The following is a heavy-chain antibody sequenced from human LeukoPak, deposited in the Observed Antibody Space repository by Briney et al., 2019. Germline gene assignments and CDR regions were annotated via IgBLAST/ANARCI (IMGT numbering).Heavy chain of an antibody. CDR1: NNFIRNGYY. V-gene: IGHV4-38-2*01. J-gene: IGHJ3*02. CDR3: ARENYHGAFDI. D-gene: IGHD1-7*01. Sequence: PSETLSLTCAVSNNFIRNGYYWGWIRQPPGKGLEWIGSIYHSGSTYYNPSLKSRLTISLDTSKSHFSLNLSSVTAADTAVYYCARENYHGAFDIWGQGTMVTVSS. CDR2: IYHSGST.